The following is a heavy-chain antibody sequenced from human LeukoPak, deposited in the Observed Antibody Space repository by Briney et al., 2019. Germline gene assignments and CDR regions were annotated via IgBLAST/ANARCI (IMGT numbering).Heavy chain of an antibody. CDR3: ATGTSSGPHDY. J-gene: IGHJ4*02. CDR2: ISYDGSNK. CDR1: GFTFSSYA. D-gene: IGHD3-22*01. V-gene: IGHV3-30-3*01. Sequence: GGSLRLSCAASGFTFSSYAMHWVRQAPGKGLEWVAVISYDGSNKYYADSVKGRFTISRDNSKNTLYLQMNSLRAEDTAVYYCATGTSSGPHDYWGQGTLVTVSS.